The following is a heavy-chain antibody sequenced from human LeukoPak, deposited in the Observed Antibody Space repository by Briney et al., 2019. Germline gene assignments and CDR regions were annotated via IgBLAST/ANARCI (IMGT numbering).Heavy chain of an antibody. J-gene: IGHJ4*02. CDR3: AERGSCTSISCLSTTLDS. CDR1: KFNLSSYA. CDR2: ISDDGGNK. D-gene: IGHD2-2*01. V-gene: IGHV3-30-3*01. Sequence: PGRSLRLSCTASKFNLSSYAIHWVRQAPGKGLEWVAVISDDGGNKYYADSVKGRFTISRDNSKNTLSLLMNSLRAEDTALYYCAERGSCTSISCLSTTLDSWGQGALVTVSS.